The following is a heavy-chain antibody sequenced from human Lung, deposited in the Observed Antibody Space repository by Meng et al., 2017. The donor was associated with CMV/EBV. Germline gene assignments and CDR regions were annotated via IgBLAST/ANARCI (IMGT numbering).Heavy chain of an antibody. CDR2: IIPILGIA. D-gene: IGHD6-13*01. V-gene: IGHV1-69*10. CDR3: ARESRGAAAGWRGFDP. CDR1: GGTFSSYA. Sequence: SGGTFSSYAISWVRQAPGQGLEWMGGIIPILGIANYAQKFQGRVTITADKSTSTAYMELSSLRSEDTAVYYCARESRGAAAGWRGFDPWGQGTLVTVSS. J-gene: IGHJ5*02.